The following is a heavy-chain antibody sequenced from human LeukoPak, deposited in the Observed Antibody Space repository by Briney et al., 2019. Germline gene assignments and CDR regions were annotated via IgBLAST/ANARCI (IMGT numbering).Heavy chain of an antibody. CDR2: ISYDGSNK. V-gene: IGHV3-30*04. CDR3: ARVAKRGYSYGPFDY. D-gene: IGHD5-18*01. J-gene: IGHJ4*02. Sequence: PGGSLRLSCAASGFTFGSYAMHWVRQAPGKGLEWVAVISYDGSNKYYADSVKGRFTISRDNSKNTLYLQMNSLRAEDTAVYYCARVAKRGYSYGPFDYWGQGTLVTVSS. CDR1: GFTFGSYA.